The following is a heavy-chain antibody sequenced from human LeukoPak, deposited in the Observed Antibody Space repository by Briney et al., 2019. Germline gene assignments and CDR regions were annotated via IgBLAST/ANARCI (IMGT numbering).Heavy chain of an antibody. D-gene: IGHD1-26*01. CDR1: GYTFTSYG. CDR3: ARDRESGSPSLRPYYYYMDV. J-gene: IGHJ6*03. V-gene: IGHV1-69*13. CDR2: IIPIFGTA. Sequence: GASVKVSCKASGYTFTSYGISWVRQAPGQGLEWMGGIIPIFGTANYAQKFQGRVTITADESTSTAYMELSSLRSEDTAVYYCARDRESGSPSLRPYYYYMDVWGKGTTVTVSS.